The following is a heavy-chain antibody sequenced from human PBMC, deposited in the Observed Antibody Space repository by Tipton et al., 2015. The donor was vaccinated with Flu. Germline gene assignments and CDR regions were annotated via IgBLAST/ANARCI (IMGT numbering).Heavy chain of an antibody. CDR1: GDSISSDYY. J-gene: IGHJ4*02. CDR3: TRNVPSDY. CDR2: VSRTGST. Sequence: TLSLTCAVSGDSISSDYYWGWIRQFPGKGLEWIGTVSRTGSTIYNPSLKSRVTISIDTSKNHFSLRLSSVTAADTAVYYCTRNVPSDYWGPGTLVTVSS. V-gene: IGHV4-38-2*01.